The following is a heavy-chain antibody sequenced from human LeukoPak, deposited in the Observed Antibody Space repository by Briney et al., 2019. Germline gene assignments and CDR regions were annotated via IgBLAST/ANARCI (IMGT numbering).Heavy chain of an antibody. CDR1: GGSISSYY. D-gene: IGHD4-17*01. V-gene: IGHV4-59*01. CDR3: ARQTSYGDYDINY. CDR2: IYYSGST. Sequence: PSETLSLTCTVSGGSISSYYWSWIRQPPGKGLEWIGYIYYSGSTNYNPSLKSRVTISVDTSKNQSSLKLSSVTAADTAVYYCARQTSYGDYDINYWGQGTLVTVSS. J-gene: IGHJ4*02.